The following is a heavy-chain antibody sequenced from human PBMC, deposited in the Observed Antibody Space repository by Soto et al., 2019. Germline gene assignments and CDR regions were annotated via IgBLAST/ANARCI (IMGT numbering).Heavy chain of an antibody. V-gene: IGHV1-46*01. Sequence: QVHLVQSGAEVKKPGASMKVSCTASGYTLTSHHVHWVRQAPGRRLEWMGSVNPANGVAQYTTRFQGRVIMTRDTSTSTVDMELRGLTSEDTASFYCARGGGVGLDGSAAFDIWGQGTMVTVSS. CDR1: GYTLTSHH. CDR3: ARGGGVGLDGSAAFDI. D-gene: IGHD1-1*01. J-gene: IGHJ3*02. CDR2: VNPANGVA.